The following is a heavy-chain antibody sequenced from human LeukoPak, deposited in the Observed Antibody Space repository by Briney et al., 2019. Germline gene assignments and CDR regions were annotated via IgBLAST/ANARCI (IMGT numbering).Heavy chain of an antibody. D-gene: IGHD5-18*01. V-gene: IGHV3-30*02. Sequence: PGGSLRLSCAASGFTFSSYGMHWVRQAPGKGLEWVAFIRYDGSNKYYADSVKGRFTISRDNSKNTLYLQMNSLRAEDTAVYYCAKGGYSYGYSFDYWGQGTLVTVSS. CDR3: AKGGYSYGYSFDY. CDR1: GFTFSSYG. CDR2: IRYDGSNK. J-gene: IGHJ4*02.